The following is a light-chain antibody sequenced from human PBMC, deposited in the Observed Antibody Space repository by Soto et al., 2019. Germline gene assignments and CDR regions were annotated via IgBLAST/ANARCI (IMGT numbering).Light chain of an antibody. J-gene: IGLJ3*02. V-gene: IGLV1-40*01. Sequence: QLVLTQPPSVSGAPGQRVTISCTGSSSNIGAIHDVHWYQQLPGTAPKLLIYGNSNRPSGVPDRFSGSKSGTSASLAITGLRAEDEADYYCQSYDSSLSGWVFGGGTKLTVL. CDR1: SSNIGAIHD. CDR2: GNS. CDR3: QSYDSSLSGWV.